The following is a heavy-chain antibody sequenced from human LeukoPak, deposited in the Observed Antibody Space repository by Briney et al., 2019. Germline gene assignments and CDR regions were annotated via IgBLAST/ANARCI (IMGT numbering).Heavy chain of an antibody. V-gene: IGHV3-30*02. CDR1: GFTFSSYG. CDR3: ARDGSAAVAGD. J-gene: IGHJ4*02. CDR2: IRYDGISK. D-gene: IGHD6-19*01. Sequence: GGSLRLSCAASGFTFSSYGMHWVRQAPGKGLEWVAFIRYDGISKYYADSVKGRFTISRDNSKNTLYLQMNSLRAEDTAVYYCARDGSAAVAGDWGQGTLVTVSS.